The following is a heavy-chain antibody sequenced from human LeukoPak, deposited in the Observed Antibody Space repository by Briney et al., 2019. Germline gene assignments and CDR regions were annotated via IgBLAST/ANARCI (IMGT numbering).Heavy chain of an antibody. CDR1: GDSISSSNYF. D-gene: IGHD7-27*01. Sequence: SETLSLTCTVSGDSISSSNYFWGWIRQPPGKGLEWIGSMFYYGSTYYNASLKSRVTISVDTSKNQFSLKLSSVTAADTAVYYCARPSTLTGTSWGQGTLVTVSS. CDR3: ARPSTLTGTS. J-gene: IGHJ4*02. CDR2: MFYYGST. V-gene: IGHV4-39*07.